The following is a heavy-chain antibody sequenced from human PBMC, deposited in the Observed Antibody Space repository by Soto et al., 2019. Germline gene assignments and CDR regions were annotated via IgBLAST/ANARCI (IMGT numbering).Heavy chain of an antibody. Sequence: EVQLLESGGGLVQPGGSLRLSCADSGFTFSSYAVSWVRQAPGKGLEWVSSISDTGVGTYYGDSVKGRFTISRDNSKNTLYLQMNSLRAEDTAVYYCAKNVTTPAFDYWGQGTLVTVSS. CDR3: AKNVTTPAFDY. CDR1: GFTFSSYA. CDR2: ISDTGVGT. V-gene: IGHV3-23*01. J-gene: IGHJ4*02. D-gene: IGHD4-17*01.